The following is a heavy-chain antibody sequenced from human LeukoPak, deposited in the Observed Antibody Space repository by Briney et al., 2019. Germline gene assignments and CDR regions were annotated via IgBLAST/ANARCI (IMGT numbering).Heavy chain of an antibody. CDR1: GGTFSSYA. Sequence: ASAKVSCKASGGTFSSYAISWVRQAPGQGLEWMGGIIPIFGTANYAQKFQGRVTITTDESTSTAYMELSSLRSEDTAVYYCASTYYYDSSGYLPFDYWGQGTLVTVSS. CDR3: ASTYYYDSSGYLPFDY. J-gene: IGHJ4*02. CDR2: IIPIFGTA. V-gene: IGHV1-69*05. D-gene: IGHD3-22*01.